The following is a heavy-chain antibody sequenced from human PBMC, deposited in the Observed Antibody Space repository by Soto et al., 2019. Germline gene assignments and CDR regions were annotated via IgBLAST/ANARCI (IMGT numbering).Heavy chain of an antibody. CDR2: INNAYST. J-gene: IGHJ6*02. CDR1: GFDASVNF. CDR3: VRENYYYGMDV. V-gene: IGHV3-66*01. Sequence: EVQLEESGGTWVQPGGSLRFSCAASGFDASVNFMTWVRQAPGKGLEWVSAINNAYSTFYADSVKGRFTISRDNSKNTVYLQVSSLRVEDTAMYYCVRENYYYGMDVWGQGTAVTVSS.